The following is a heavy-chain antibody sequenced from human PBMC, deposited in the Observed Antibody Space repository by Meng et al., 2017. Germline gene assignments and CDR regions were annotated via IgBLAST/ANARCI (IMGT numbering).Heavy chain of an antibody. J-gene: IGHJ4*02. CDR1: GFTFSNAW. V-gene: IGHV3-30*01. CDR2: ISYDGSNK. Sequence: LELVESGGGLVKPWGSLRLSCAASGFTFSNAWMSWVRQAPGKGLEWVAVISYDGSNKYYADSVKGRFTISRDNSKNTLYLQMNSLRAEDTAVYYCAHFDYWGQGTLVTVSS. CDR3: AHFDY.